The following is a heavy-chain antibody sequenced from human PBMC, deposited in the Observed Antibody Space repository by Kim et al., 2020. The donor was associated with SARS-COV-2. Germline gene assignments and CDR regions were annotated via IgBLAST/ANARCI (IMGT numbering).Heavy chain of an antibody. V-gene: IGHV3-21*01. J-gene: IGHJ4*02. Sequence: YIYYADSVKGRFTISRDNAKNSLYLQMNSLRAEDTAVYYCAVDIAAPFDYWGQGTLVTVSS. D-gene: IGHD6-6*01. CDR3: AVDIAAPFDY. CDR2: YI.